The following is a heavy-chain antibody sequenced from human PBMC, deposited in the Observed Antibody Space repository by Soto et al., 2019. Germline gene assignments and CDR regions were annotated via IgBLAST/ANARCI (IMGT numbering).Heavy chain of an antibody. Sequence: GGSLRLSCAASGFTFSRYAIHWVRQAPGKGLEWVAVISRDGTNKYYVDSVKGRFTISRDNSRNTLYLQMNSLRHEDAAVYYCTRSRSGAVADSFDFWGQGTLVTVSS. CDR3: TRSRSGAVADSFDF. J-gene: IGHJ4*02. D-gene: IGHD3-10*01. CDR1: GFTFSRYA. CDR2: ISRDGTNK. V-gene: IGHV3-30*04.